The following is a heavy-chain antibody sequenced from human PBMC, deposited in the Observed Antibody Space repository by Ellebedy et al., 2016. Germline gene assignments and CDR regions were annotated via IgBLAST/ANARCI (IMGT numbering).Heavy chain of an antibody. Sequence: SVKVSCXVSGGTFSSHPINWVRQAPGHGPEWMGGIIPHFDTAYLAEKFQDRLTITADKSTSTVDMHLNSLRSEDTAIYFCARGSDIVVLPAAMRATFVFDDWGQGTLVTVSS. D-gene: IGHD2-2*01. CDR3: ARGSDIVVLPAAMRATFVFDD. J-gene: IGHJ4*02. V-gene: IGHV1-69*06. CDR2: IIPHFDTA. CDR1: GGTFSSHP.